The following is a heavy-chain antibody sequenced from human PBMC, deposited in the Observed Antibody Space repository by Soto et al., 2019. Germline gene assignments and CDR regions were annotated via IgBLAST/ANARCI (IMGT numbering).Heavy chain of an antibody. CDR2: INHSGST. CDR3: ARQDYVSGSYRSGYRMDV. CDR1: GGAFSGYY. Sequence: SETLSLTCAVYGGAFSGYYWSWIRQPPGKGLEWIGEINHSGSTNYNPSLKSRVTISVATSKNQFSLRLSSVTAADTAVYYYARQDYVSGSYRSGYRMDVWGQGTTETVSS. V-gene: IGHV4-34*01. J-gene: IGHJ6*02. D-gene: IGHD3-16*02.